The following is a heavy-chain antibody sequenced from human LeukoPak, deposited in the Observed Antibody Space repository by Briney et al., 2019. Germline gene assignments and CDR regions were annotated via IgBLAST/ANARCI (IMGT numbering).Heavy chain of an antibody. CDR1: GFTFSSYA. J-gene: IGHJ4*02. CDR3: AKAYSSGPNEALDY. D-gene: IGHD6-19*01. Sequence: GGSLRLSCAASGFTFSSYAMSWVRQAPGKGLEWVSAISGSGGSTYYADSVKGRFTISRDNSKNTLYLQMNSLRAEDTAVYYCAKAYSSGPNEALDYWGQGTLVTVSS. V-gene: IGHV3-23*01. CDR2: ISGSGGST.